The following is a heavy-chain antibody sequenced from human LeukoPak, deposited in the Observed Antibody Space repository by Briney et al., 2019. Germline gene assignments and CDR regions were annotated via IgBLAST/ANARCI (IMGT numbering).Heavy chain of an antibody. CDR2: INPSGGST. V-gene: IGHV1-46*01. D-gene: IGHD3-22*01. CDR1: GYTFTSYY. J-gene: IGHJ4*02. Sequence: ASVKVSCKASGYTFTSYYMHWVRQALGQGLEWMGIINPSGGSTSYAQKFQGRVTMTRDTSTSTVYMELSSLRSEDTAVYYCARGGEGVHYYDSVGYYWGQGTLVTVSS. CDR3: ARGGEGVHYYDSVGYY.